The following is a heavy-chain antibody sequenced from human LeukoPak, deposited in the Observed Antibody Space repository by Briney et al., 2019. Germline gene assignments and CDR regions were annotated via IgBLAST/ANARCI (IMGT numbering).Heavy chain of an antibody. D-gene: IGHD2-21*02. J-gene: IGHJ3*02. Sequence: SETLSLTCTVSGGSISSSSYYWGWICQPPGKGLEWIGSIYYSGSTYYNPSLKSRVTISVDTSKNQFSLKLSSVTAADTAVYYCARLGDYCGGDCYSPPDAFDIWGQGTMVTVSS. CDR2: IYYSGST. CDR1: GGSISSSSYY. CDR3: ARLGDYCGGDCYSPPDAFDI. V-gene: IGHV4-39*07.